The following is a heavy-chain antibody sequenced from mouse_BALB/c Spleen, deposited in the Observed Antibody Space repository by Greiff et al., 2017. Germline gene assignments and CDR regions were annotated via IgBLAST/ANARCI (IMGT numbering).Heavy chain of an antibody. CDR3: ARGGYYYRSAMDY. D-gene: IGHD2-3*01. J-gene: IGHJ4*01. Sequence: EVQLQQSGAELVKPGASVKLSCTASGFNIKDTYMHWVKQRPEQGLEWIGRIDPANGNTKYDPKFQGKATITADTSSNTAYLQLSSLTSEDTAVYYCARGGYYYRSAMDYWGQGTSVTVSS. CDR2: IDPANGNT. V-gene: IGHV14-3*02. CDR1: GFNIKDTY.